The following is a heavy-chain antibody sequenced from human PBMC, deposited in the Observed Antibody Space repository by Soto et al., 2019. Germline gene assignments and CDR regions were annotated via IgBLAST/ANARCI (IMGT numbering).Heavy chain of an antibody. V-gene: IGHV3-23*01. D-gene: IGHD3-22*01. CDR1: GFTFKNYA. Sequence: GESLKISCAASGFTFKNYAMNWVRQAPGKGLEWVSLISGSGGSTDYADSVKGRFTISRDNSKNTLYLQMNSLRDEDTAIYYCAKDRYYDSSGYSPGDWFDPWGQGTLVTVSS. J-gene: IGHJ5*02. CDR2: ISGSGGST. CDR3: AKDRYYDSSGYSPGDWFDP.